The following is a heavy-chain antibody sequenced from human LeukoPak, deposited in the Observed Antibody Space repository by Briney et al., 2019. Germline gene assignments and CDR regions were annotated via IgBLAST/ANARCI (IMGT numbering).Heavy chain of an antibody. CDR1: RFTFSSYG. V-gene: IGHV3-30*18. J-gene: IGHJ6*02. Sequence: GRSLRLSCAASRFTFSSYGMHWVRQAPGKGLEWVAVISYDGSNKYYADSVKGRFTISRDNSKNTLYLQMNSLRAEDTAVYYCAKDAPAGYYYGMDVWGQGTTVTVSS. CDR2: ISYDGSNK. CDR3: AKDAPAGYYYGMDV.